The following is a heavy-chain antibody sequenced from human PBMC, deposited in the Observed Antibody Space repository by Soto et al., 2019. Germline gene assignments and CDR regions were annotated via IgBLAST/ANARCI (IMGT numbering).Heavy chain of an antibody. V-gene: IGHV3-23*01. J-gene: IGHJ4*02. CDR2: LTDTGGST. CDR1: TSNLKNYA. D-gene: IGHD3-16*01. Sequence: GGTLRLSCVDTTSNLKNYAMAWVRQAPGKGLEWVSALTDTGGSTYYAASVKGRFTISRDNSRNTLFLQMDRLRVDDTAVYYCAKIKGAITFLHFDTWGQGTLVTVSS. CDR3: AKIKGAITFLHFDT.